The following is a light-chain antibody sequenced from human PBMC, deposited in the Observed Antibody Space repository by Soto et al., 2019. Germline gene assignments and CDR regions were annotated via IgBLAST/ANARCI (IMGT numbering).Light chain of an antibody. CDR2: EVT. CDR3: KSYAGSNNFV. J-gene: IGLJ1*01. Sequence: QSALTQPPSASGSPGQSVTISCTGNSSDVGGYDYVSWYQQHPGKAPKLMIYEVTKRPSGVPDRFSGSKSGNTASLTVSGLQAEDEADYYCKSYAGSNNFVFGTGTKLTVL. V-gene: IGLV2-8*01. CDR1: SSDVGGYDY.